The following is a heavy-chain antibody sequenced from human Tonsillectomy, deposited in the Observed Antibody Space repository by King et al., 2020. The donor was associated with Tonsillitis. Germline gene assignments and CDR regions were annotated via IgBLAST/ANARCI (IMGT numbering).Heavy chain of an antibody. CDR1: GFTFSSYS. V-gene: IGHV3-21*01. Sequence: DVQLVESGGGLVKPGGSLRLSCAASGFTFSSYSMNWVRQAPGKGLEWVSSISSSSSYIYYADSVKGRFTISRDNAKNSLYLQMNSLRAEDTALYYCARKYYYVSSGYRDDNYGMDVWGQGTTVTVSS. CDR2: ISSSSSYI. CDR3: ARKYYYVSSGYRDDNYGMDV. J-gene: IGHJ6*02. D-gene: IGHD3-22*01.